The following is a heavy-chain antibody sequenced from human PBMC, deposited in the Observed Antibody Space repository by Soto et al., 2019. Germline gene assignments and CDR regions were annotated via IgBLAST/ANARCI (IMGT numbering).Heavy chain of an antibody. V-gene: IGHV4-34*01. CDR2: INHSGST. CDR3: ARGSRTRGGYGSGSYFHPRGPFDY. Sequence: SETLSLTCAVYGGSFSGYYWSWIRQPPGKGLEWIGEINHSGSTNYNPSLKSRVTISVDTSKNQFPLKLSSVTAADTAVYYCARGSRTRGGYGSGSYFHPRGPFDYWGQGTLVT. CDR1: GGSFSGYY. J-gene: IGHJ4*02. D-gene: IGHD3-10*01.